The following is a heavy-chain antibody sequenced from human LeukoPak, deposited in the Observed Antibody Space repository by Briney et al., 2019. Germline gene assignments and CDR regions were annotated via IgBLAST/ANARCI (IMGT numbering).Heavy chain of an antibody. Sequence: GGSHTLDCTAAGFTVSNYESVGVGQARGKGLKWVSFITSSGNTMYYADSVKGRFTIARDNAKNSLYLQMNSLSADDTAVYYCARLRSKYWFDPWGQGTLVTVSS. J-gene: IGHJ5*02. CDR3: ARLRSKYWFDP. V-gene: IGHV3-48*03. CDR1: GFTVSNYE. D-gene: IGHD4-11*01. CDR2: ITSSGNTM.